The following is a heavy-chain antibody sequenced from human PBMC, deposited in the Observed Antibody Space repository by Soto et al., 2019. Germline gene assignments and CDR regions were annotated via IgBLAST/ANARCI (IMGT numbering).Heavy chain of an antibody. CDR3: ARQLPGYSSSWRNWFDP. Sequence: SETLSLTCTVSGGSIISSSYYWGWIRQPPGKGLEWIGSMYYSGSTYYNRSLESRVTISVDTSKNQFSLKLSSVTAADTAVYYCARQLPGYSSSWRNWFDPWGQGTLVTVSS. CDR2: MYYSGST. CDR1: GGSIISSSYY. V-gene: IGHV4-39*01. J-gene: IGHJ5*02. D-gene: IGHD6-13*01.